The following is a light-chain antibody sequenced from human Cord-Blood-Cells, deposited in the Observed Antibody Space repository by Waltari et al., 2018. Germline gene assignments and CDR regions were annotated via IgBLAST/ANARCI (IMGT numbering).Light chain of an antibody. CDR2: DVS. CDR3: SSYTSSSTVV. CDR1: SSDVGGYNY. J-gene: IGLJ2*01. V-gene: IGLV2-14*01. Sequence: QSALTPPASVSGSPGPSITISCPGTSSDVGGYNYVPWYQQHPGKAPKLMIYDVSNRPSGVSNRFSGSKSGNTASLTISGLQAEDEADYYCSSYTSSSTVVFGGGTKLTVL.